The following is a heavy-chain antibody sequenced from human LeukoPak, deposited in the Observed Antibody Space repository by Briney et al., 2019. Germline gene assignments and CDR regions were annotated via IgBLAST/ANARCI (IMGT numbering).Heavy chain of an antibody. Sequence: GGSLRLSCAASGFTVSSNYMSWVRQAPGKGLEWVSVIYSGGSTYYADSVKGRFTISRDNSKNTLYLQMNSLRAVDTAVYYCARDSSSSTWSFDYWGQGTLVTVSS. CDR1: GFTVSSNY. D-gene: IGHD6-13*01. V-gene: IGHV3-53*01. J-gene: IGHJ4*02. CDR2: IYSGGST. CDR3: ARDSSSSTWSFDY.